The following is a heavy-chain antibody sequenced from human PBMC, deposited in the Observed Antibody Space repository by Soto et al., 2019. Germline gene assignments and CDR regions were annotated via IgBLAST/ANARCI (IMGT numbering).Heavy chain of an antibody. Sequence: ASVKVSCKASGYTFINYGISWVRQAPGQGLEWMGWITDYNGNTNYARKFQGRVTMTTDTSTSTAYMELRSLRSDDTAVYFCARDDFADLWRSFDLWGQGTMVTVSS. CDR2: ITDYNGNT. CDR1: GYTFINYG. CDR3: ARDDFADLWRSFDL. J-gene: IGHJ3*01. D-gene: IGHD4-17*01. V-gene: IGHV1-18*01.